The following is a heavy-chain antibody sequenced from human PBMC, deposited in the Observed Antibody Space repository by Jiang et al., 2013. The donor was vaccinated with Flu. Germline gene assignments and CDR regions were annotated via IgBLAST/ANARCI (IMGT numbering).Heavy chain of an antibody. J-gene: IGHJ4*02. Sequence: TGYYMHWVRQAPGQGLEWMGWINPNSGGTNYAQKFQGRVTMTRDTSISTAYMELSRLRSDDTAVYYCARAVSPNGDYEGWGQGTLVTVSS. CDR1: TGYY. V-gene: IGHV1-2*02. CDR3: ARAVSPNGDYEG. D-gene: IGHD4-17*01. CDR2: INPNSGGT.